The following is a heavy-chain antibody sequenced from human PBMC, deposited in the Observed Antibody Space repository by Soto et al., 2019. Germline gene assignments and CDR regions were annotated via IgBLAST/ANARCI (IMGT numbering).Heavy chain of an antibody. Sequence: ASETLSLTCTVSGGSISSSSYYWGWIRQPPGKGLEWIGSIYYSGSTYYNPSLKSRVTISVDTSKNQFSLKLSSVTAADTAVYYCARGVIVVVVAALNWFDPWGQGTLVTVSS. CDR1: GGSISSSSYY. J-gene: IGHJ5*02. V-gene: IGHV4-39*01. CDR2: IYYSGST. CDR3: ARGVIVVVVAALNWFDP. D-gene: IGHD2-15*01.